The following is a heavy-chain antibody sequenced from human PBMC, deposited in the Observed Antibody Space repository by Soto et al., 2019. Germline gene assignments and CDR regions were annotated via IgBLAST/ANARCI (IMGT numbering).Heavy chain of an antibody. V-gene: IGHV1-69*12. CDR2: IIPMFGTA. CDR3: ALLGYRNYVYFYGMDV. J-gene: IGHJ6*02. CDR1: GGTFSNYA. D-gene: IGHD4-4*01. Sequence: QVQLVQSGAEVKKPGSSVKVSCKASGGTFSNYAISWVRQAPGQGLEWMGGIIPMFGTANYAQKFQDRATITADESTVTAYMELSSLRSDDTAVYFCALLGYRNYVYFYGMDVWGHGTTVTVSS.